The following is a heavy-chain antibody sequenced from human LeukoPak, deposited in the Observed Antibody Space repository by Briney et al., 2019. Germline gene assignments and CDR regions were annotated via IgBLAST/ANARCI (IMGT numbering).Heavy chain of an antibody. CDR2: ISAYNGNT. D-gene: IGHD1-14*01. CDR1: GGTFSSYA. CDR3: ARVYNDYGDY. Sequence: ASVKVSCKASGGTFSSYAISWVRQAPGQGLEWMGWISAYNGNTNYAQKLQGRVTMTTDTSTSTAYMELRSLRSDDTAVYYCARVYNDYGDYWGQGTLVTVSS. V-gene: IGHV1-18*01. J-gene: IGHJ4*02.